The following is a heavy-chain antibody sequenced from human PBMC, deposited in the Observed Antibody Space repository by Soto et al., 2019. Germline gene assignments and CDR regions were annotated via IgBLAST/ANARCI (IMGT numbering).Heavy chain of an antibody. CDR1: GFSLSTSGVG. J-gene: IGHJ5*02. V-gene: IGHV2-5*01. Sequence: SGPTLVNPPQPLTLTCTFSGFSLSTSGVGVGWIRQPPGKALEWLALIYWNDDKRYSPSLKSRLTITKDTSKNQVVLTMTNMDPVDTATSYCAHSGFVVVVAATPENWFDPWGQGTLVTVSS. D-gene: IGHD2-15*01. CDR2: IYWNDDK. CDR3: AHSGFVVVVAATPENWFDP.